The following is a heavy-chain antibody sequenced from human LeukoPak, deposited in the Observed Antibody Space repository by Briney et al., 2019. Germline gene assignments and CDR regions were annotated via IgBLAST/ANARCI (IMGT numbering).Heavy chain of an antibody. D-gene: IGHD6-6*01. V-gene: IGHV3-74*01. CDR2: INSDARST. CDR3: ARDRAYSTSSLSN. CDR1: GFTFSNYW. Sequence: GGSLRLSCAASGFTFSNYWMHWVRQAPGKGLVWVSRINSDARSTSYADSVKGRFTISRDNSKNTLYLQMNSLRVEDTAVYYCARDRAYSTSSLSNWGQGTLVTVSS. J-gene: IGHJ4*02.